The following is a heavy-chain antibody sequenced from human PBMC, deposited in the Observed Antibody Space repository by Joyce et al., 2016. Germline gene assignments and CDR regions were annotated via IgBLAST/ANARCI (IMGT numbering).Heavy chain of an antibody. CDR3: ARDNYHSSAYGRGDCGMDV. J-gene: IGHJ6*02. Sequence: QVQLVQSGAEVKKPGASVKVSCKASGYTFTDYHIHWVRQAPGQQLEWMVVINPNSGGKNYAEKFQGWVTMTRDTSSSTAYMDINRLKSNDTALYYCARDNYHSSAYGRGDCGMDVWGQGTTVIVSS. CDR2: INPNSGGK. CDR1: GYTFTDYH. V-gene: IGHV1-2*04. D-gene: IGHD3-22*01.